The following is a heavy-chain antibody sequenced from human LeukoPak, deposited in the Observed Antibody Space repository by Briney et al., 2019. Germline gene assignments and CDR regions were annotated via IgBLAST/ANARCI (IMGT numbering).Heavy chain of an antibody. CDR1: GYNFSNYW. Sequence: PGESLKISCKGSGYNFSNYWIGWVRQMPGKGLEWMGIIYPGDSNIRYSPSFQGQVTISADKSIGTAYLQWSSLKASDTPMYRCARGTKAAAGIPDYYWFGPWGQGTLVTVTS. CDR3: ARGTKAAAGIPDYYWFGP. J-gene: IGHJ5*02. CDR2: IYPGDSNI. D-gene: IGHD6-13*01. V-gene: IGHV5-51*01.